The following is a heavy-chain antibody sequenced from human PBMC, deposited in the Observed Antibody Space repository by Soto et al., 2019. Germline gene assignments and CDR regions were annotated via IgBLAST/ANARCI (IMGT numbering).Heavy chain of an antibody. CDR3: ARDVVRYSSSWFRSKGNWFDP. CDR1: GYTFTSYY. CDR2: INPSGGST. D-gene: IGHD6-13*01. J-gene: IGHJ5*02. Sequence: TSVKVSCKASGYTFTSYYMHWVRQAPGQGLEWMGIINPSGGSTSYAQKFQGRVTMTRDTSTSTVYMELSSLRSEDTAVYYCARDVVRYSSSWFRSKGNWFDPWGQGTLVTVSS. V-gene: IGHV1-46*01.